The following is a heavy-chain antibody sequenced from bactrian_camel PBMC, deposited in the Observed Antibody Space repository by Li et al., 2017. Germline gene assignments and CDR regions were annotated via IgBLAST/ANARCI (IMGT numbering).Heavy chain of an antibody. CDR1: GYTYSSTC. CDR3: AADERFTDMTAIQALGVTAVDFRY. V-gene: IGHV3S53*01. Sequence: HVQLVESGGGSVRAGGSLRLSCVASGYTYSSTCIGWFRQAPGKERGGVAAIESGGSTTYADSVKGRFTISKDNAKNTLYLQMNSLKPEDTALYYCAADERFTDMTAIQALGVTAVDFRYWGQGTQVTVS. J-gene: IGHJ6*01. D-gene: IGHD3*01. CDR2: IESGGST.